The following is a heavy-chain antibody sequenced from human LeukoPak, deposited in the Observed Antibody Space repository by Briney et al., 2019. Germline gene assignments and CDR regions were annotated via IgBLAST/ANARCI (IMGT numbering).Heavy chain of an antibody. J-gene: IGHJ4*02. CDR2: ISWNSGST. D-gene: IGHD3-10*01. CDR1: GFTFDDYA. CDR3: AKDYGESYYFDY. V-gene: IGHV3-9*01. Sequence: GRSLRLSCAASGFTFDDYAMHWVRQAPGKGLEWVSGISWNSGSTGYADSVKGRFTISRDNAKNSLYLQMNSLRAEDTALYYCAKDYGESYYFDYWGQGTLVTASS.